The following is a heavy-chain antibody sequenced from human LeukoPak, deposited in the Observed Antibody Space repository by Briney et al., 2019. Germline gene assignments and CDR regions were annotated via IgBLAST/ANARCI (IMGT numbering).Heavy chain of an antibody. CDR3: ARDTAYYYYGMDV. D-gene: IGHD2-2*02. V-gene: IGHV4-34*01. CDR1: GGSFSGYY. CDR2: INHSGST. Sequence: SETLSLTCAVYGGSFSGYYWSWIRQPPGKGLEWIGEINHSGSTNYNPPLKSRVTISVDTSKNQFSLKLSSVTAADTAVYYCARDTAYYYYGMDVWGQGTTVTVSS. J-gene: IGHJ6*02.